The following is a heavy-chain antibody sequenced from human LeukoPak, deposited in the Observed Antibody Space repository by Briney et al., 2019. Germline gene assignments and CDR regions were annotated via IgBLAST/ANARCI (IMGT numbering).Heavy chain of an antibody. V-gene: IGHV1-2*06. CDR3: ARDRYIVVVMGEAFDI. D-gene: IGHD3-22*01. Sequence: GASVKVSCKASGYTFTGYYMHWVRQAPGQGLEWMGRINPNSGGTNYAQKFQGRVTMTRDTSISTAYMELSSLRSEDTAVYYCARDRYIVVVMGEAFDIWGQGTMVTVSS. J-gene: IGHJ3*02. CDR2: INPNSGGT. CDR1: GYTFTGYY.